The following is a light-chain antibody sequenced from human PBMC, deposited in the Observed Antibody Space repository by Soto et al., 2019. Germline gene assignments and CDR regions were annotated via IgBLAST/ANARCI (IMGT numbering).Light chain of an antibody. J-gene: IGKJ1*01. V-gene: IGKV3-20*01. CDR3: QQYGSSSWT. CDR2: GAS. CDR1: QSVSSSY. Sequence: EIVLTQSPGTLSVSPVERATLSCSAIQSVSSSYLAWYRQRPGQAPRLLIYGASSRATGIPDRFSGSGSGTDFTLTISRLEAEDFAVYYCQQYGSSSWTFGQGTKVDIK.